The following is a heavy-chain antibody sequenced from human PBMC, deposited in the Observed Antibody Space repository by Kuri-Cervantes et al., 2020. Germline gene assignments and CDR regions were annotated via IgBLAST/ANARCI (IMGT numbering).Heavy chain of an antibody. V-gene: IGHV1-8*01. CDR2: MNPNSGNT. Sequence: ASVKVSCKASGYTFTSYDINWVRQATGQGLEWMGWMNPNSGNTGYAQKFQGRVTMTRNTSISTAYMELSSLRSEDTAVYYCARGRMVRGARNWFDPWGQGTLVTVSS. CDR1: GYTFTSYD. J-gene: IGHJ5*02. CDR3: ARGRMVRGARNWFDP. D-gene: IGHD3-10*01.